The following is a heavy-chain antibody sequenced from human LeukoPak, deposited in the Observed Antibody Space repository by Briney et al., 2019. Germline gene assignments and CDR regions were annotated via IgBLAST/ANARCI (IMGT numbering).Heavy chain of an antibody. CDR3: AMTGYSSGWEVDDY. J-gene: IGHJ4*02. V-gene: IGHV3-48*04. D-gene: IGHD6-19*01. Sequence: GGSLRLSCAASGFTFSSYAMNWVRQAPGKGLEWVSYISSSSSTIYYADSVKGRFTISRDNAKNSLYLQMNSLRAEDTAVYYCAMTGYSSGWEVDDYWGQGTLVTVSS. CDR2: ISSSSSTI. CDR1: GFTFSSYA.